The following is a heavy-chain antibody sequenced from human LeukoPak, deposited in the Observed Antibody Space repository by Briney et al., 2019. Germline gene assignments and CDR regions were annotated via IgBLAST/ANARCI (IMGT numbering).Heavy chain of an antibody. CDR3: ARGHWFSSSSCDY. CDR2: IKTNSGGT. CDR1: GYTFTGYY. Sequence: VASVKVSCKASGYTFTGYYMHWGRQAPGQGRGWMGRIKTNSGGTNYAQKCQGRVTMTRDTSISTAYMELSRLRSDDTAVYYCARGHWFSSSSCDYWCQGTLVTVSS. D-gene: IGHD6-13*01. J-gene: IGHJ4*02. V-gene: IGHV1-2*06.